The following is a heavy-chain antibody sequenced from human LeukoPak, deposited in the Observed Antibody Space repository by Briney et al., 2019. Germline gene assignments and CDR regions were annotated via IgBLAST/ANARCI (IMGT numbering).Heavy chain of an antibody. J-gene: IGHJ5*02. D-gene: IGHD6-19*01. CDR1: GDSFTSYW. CDR3: ARRRGAVAGTNPYNGFDP. V-gene: IGHV5-51*01. CDR2: IYPGNSDT. Sequence: PGESLKISCKGSGDSFTSYWIGWVRQMPGKGLEWMGIIYPGNSDTRYSPSFQGHVTISADKSISTAYLQWSSLKASDTAIYYCARRRGAVAGTNPYNGFDPWGQGTLVTVSS.